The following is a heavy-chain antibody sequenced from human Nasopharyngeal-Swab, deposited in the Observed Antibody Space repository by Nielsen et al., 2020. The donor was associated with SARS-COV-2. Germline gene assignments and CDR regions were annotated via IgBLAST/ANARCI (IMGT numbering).Heavy chain of an antibody. CDR3: ARDAPAHYGAFY. J-gene: IGHJ4*02. D-gene: IGHD4-17*01. Sequence: SLNISCAASEFTFSRFGMHWVRQAPGKGLEWVAFIAHDASNEYYGDSVKGRFSISRDSSKNTLYLQMDSLRGEDTAVYYCARDAPAHYGAFYWGRGTLVTVSS. CDR1: EFTFSRFG. CDR2: IAHDASNE. V-gene: IGHV3-30*03.